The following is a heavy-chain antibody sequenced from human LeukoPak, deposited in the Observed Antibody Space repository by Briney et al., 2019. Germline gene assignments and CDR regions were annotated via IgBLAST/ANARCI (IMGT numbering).Heavy chain of an antibody. D-gene: IGHD3-3*01. CDR2: INHSGST. J-gene: IGHJ5*02. V-gene: IGHV4-34*01. Sequence: PSETLSLTCAVYGGSFSGYYWSWIRQPPGKGLEWIGEINHSGSTNYNPSLKSRVTISVDTSKNQFSLKLSSVTAADTAVYYCARGKTIFGVVPNNWFDPWGQGTLVTVSS. CDR1: GGSFSGYY. CDR3: ARGKTIFGVVPNNWFDP.